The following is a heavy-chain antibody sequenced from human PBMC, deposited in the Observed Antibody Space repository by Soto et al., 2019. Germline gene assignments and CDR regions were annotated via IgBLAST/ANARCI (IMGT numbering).Heavy chain of an antibody. Sequence: DVQLLESGGGLVQPGGSLRLSCAVSGFTFRTYAMSWVRQAPGKGLEWVTGITGSGGSTYYADSGKGRFTISRDNSKNTIFLLMESLRAEDAATYYCAKHLEHGWQLVPSANVDYWGQGARVTVSS. CDR2: ITGSGGST. CDR3: AKHLEHGWQLVPSANVDY. D-gene: IGHD6-6*01. V-gene: IGHV3-23*01. CDR1: GFTFRTYA. J-gene: IGHJ4*02.